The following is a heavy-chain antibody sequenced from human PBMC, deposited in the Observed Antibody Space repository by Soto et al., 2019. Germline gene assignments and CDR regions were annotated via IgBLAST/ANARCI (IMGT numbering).Heavy chain of an antibody. CDR3: TTDPAVAPYYYYYGMDV. D-gene: IGHD6-19*01. J-gene: IGHJ6*01. Sequence: GGSLRLSCAASGFTFSNAWMNWVRQAPGKGLEWVGRIKSKTDGGTTDYAAPVKGRFTISRDDSKNTRYLQMNSLKTEDTAVYYCTTDPAVAPYYYYYGMDVWEQGTTVTVSS. V-gene: IGHV3-15*07. CDR1: GFTFSNAW. CDR2: IKSKTDGGTT.